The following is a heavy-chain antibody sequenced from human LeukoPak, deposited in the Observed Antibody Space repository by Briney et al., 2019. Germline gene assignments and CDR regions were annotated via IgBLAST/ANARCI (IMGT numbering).Heavy chain of an antibody. CDR3: ARDIGIAARPSWFDP. V-gene: IGHV4-59*01. CDR2: IYYSGST. J-gene: IGHJ5*02. Sequence: SETLSLTCTVSGGPISSYYWSWIRQPPGKGLEWIGYIYYSGSTNYNPSLKSRVTISVDTSKNQFSLKLSSVTAADTAVYYCARDIGIAARPSWFDPWGQGTLVTVSS. D-gene: IGHD6-6*01. CDR1: GGPISSYY.